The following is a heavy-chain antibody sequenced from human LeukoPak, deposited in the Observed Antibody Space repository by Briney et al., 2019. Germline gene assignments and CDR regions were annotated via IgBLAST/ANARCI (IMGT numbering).Heavy chain of an antibody. J-gene: IGHJ4*02. Sequence: ASVKVSCKASGYTFTGYYMHWVRQAPGQGLEWMGWISAYNGNTNYAQKLQGRVTMTTDTSTSTAYMELRSLRSDDTAVYYCARVRILTGYHDLWGQGTLVTVSS. V-gene: IGHV1-18*04. CDR2: ISAYNGNT. CDR3: ARVRILTGYHDL. D-gene: IGHD3-9*01. CDR1: GYTFTGYY.